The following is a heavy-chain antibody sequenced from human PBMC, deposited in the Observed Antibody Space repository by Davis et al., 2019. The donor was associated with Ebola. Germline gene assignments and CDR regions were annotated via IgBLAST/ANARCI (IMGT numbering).Heavy chain of an antibody. J-gene: IGHJ6*02. CDR3: TRDLKQPRPSYYYGMDV. CDR2: VRSKAYGGKA. D-gene: IGHD6-6*01. V-gene: IGHV3-49*04. CDR1: GFTFGDYA. Sequence: PGGSLRLSCTGFGFTFGDYAMNWVRQAPGKGLEWVGFVRSKAYGGKAAYAASVQGRFTISRDDSKSIAYLQMNSLKTEDTAMYYCTRDLKQPRPSYYYGMDVWGQGTTVTVSS.